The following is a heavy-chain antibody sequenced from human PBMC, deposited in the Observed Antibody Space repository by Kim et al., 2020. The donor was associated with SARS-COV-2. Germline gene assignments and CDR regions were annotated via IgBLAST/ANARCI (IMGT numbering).Heavy chain of an antibody. D-gene: IGHD3-22*01. Sequence: GGSLRLSCAASGFTFSDYYMDWVRQAPGKGLEWVGRSRNKANSYTTEYAASVKGRFTISRDDSKNSLYLQMNSLKTEDTAVYYCARALRSGYLTGVDWGQGTLVTVSS. V-gene: IGHV3-72*01. CDR2: SRNKANSYTT. CDR1: GFTFSDYY. J-gene: IGHJ4*02. CDR3: ARALRSGYLTGVD.